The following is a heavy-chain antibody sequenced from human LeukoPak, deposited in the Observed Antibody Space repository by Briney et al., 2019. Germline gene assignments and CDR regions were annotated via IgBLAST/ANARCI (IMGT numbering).Heavy chain of an antibody. CDR3: AKDQEEGDLGLGTF. Sequence: GGSLRLSCAVSGFTFSSYAMSWVREAPGKGLEWVSSISVSGGSTYNADSVKGRFTISRDNSKNTLYLQTNSQRAEETGVYYCAKDQEEGDLGLGTFWGQGTLVTVS. CDR2: ISVSGGST. CDR1: GFTFSSYA. V-gene: IGHV3-23*01. D-gene: IGHD2-21*02. J-gene: IGHJ4*02.